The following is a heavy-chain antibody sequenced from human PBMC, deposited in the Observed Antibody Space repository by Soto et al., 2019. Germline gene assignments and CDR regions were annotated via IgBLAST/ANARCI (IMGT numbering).Heavy chain of an antibody. J-gene: IGHJ4*02. D-gene: IGHD3-10*01. V-gene: IGHV1-18*01. CDR3: ASVWFMVRADYPAYYFDY. CDR1: GYTFTSYG. Sequence: ASVKVSCKASGYTFTSYGISWVRQAPGQGLEWMGWISAYNGNTNYAQKLQGRVTMTTDTSTSTAYMELRSLRSDDTAVYYCASVWFMVRADYPAYYFDYWGQGTLVTVSS. CDR2: ISAYNGNT.